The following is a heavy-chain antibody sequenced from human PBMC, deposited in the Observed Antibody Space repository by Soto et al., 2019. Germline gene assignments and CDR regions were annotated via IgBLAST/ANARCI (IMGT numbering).Heavy chain of an antibody. V-gene: IGHV3-30*03. Sequence: QVQLVESGGGVVQPGRSLRLSCAAAGYTFSTYGMNWVRQAPGKGPEWVAIISSDASETHYADSVKGRFTISRDNSWSTLYLQMNSLIVEDTAVYYCARQEAGTDYWGQGTLVTVSS. CDR3: ARQEAGTDY. CDR1: GYTFSTYG. CDR2: ISSDASET. J-gene: IGHJ4*02. D-gene: IGHD6-19*01.